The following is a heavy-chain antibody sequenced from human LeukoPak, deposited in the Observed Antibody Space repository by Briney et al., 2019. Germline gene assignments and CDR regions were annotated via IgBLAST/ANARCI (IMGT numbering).Heavy chain of an antibody. D-gene: IGHD2/OR15-2a*01. J-gene: IGHJ6*03. Sequence: PSETLSLTCVVTGGSFSGYHWTWIRQSPGKGFEWIGVINPSGRTNYNPSLKSRVMMSVDTSKSQFSLSITSATAADTAVYYCARALTFPDIYYYMDVWGEGTAVTVFS. CDR3: ARALTFPDIYYYMDV. V-gene: IGHV4-34*01. CDR2: INPSGRT. CDR1: GGSFSGYH.